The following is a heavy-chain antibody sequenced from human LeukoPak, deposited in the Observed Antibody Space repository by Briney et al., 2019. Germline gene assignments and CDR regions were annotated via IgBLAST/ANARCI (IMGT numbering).Heavy chain of an antibody. D-gene: IGHD4-23*01. V-gene: IGHV3-30-3*01. Sequence: GGSLRLSCAASGFTFSNYAMHWVRQAPGKGLEWVAVISYDGSNKYYADSVKGRFTISRDNAKNSLYLQMNSLRAEDTAFYYCARLVMTNDAFDIWGQGTMVTVSS. CDR1: GFTFSNYA. CDR3: ARLVMTNDAFDI. J-gene: IGHJ3*02. CDR2: ISYDGSNK.